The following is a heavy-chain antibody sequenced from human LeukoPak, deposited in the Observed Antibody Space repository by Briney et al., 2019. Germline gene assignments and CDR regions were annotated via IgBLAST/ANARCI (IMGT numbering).Heavy chain of an antibody. D-gene: IGHD3-22*01. CDR1: GFTFSSYW. CDR2: INSDGSST. V-gene: IGHV3-74*01. J-gene: IGHJ5*02. CDR3: ARDQGYYDSSGSFDP. Sequence: PGGSLRLSCAASGFTFSSYWMHWVRQAPGKGLVWVSRINSDGSSTSYADSVKGRFTISRDNAKNTLYLQRNSLRAEDTAVYYCARDQGYYDSSGSFDPWGQGTLVTVSS.